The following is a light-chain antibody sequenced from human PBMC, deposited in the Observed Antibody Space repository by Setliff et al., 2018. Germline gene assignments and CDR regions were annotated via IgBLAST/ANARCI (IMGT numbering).Light chain of an antibody. CDR3: SSYAGLNTFVI. Sequence: QSALSQPASVSGSPGQSITISCTGTSDDVGLYYLVSWYQQHPGKAPKLMIYEVNKRPSGVSNRFSGSKSGNTASLTISGLQAEDEAAYYCSSYAGLNTFVIFGGGTKGTVL. J-gene: IGLJ2*01. CDR1: SDDVGLYYL. V-gene: IGLV2-23*02. CDR2: EVN.